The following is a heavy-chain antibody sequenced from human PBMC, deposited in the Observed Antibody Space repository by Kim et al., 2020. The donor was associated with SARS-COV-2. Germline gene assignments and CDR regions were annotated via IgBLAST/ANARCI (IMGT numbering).Heavy chain of an antibody. CDR1: GGSISSGGYY. J-gene: IGHJ5*02. V-gene: IGHV4-31*03. CDR2: IYYSGST. Sequence: SETLSLTCTVSGGSISSGGYYWSWIRQHPGKGLEWIGYIYYSGSTYYNPSLKSRVTISVDTSKNQFSLKLSSVTAADTAVYYCARDRGAAAGHNPNWFDPWGQGTLVTVSS. D-gene: IGHD6-13*01. CDR3: ARDRGAAAGHNPNWFDP.